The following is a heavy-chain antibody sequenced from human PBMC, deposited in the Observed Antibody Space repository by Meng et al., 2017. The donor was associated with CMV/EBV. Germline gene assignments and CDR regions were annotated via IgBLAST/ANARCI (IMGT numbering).Heavy chain of an antibody. CDR1: GFTVSSNY. D-gene: IGHD3-3*01. V-gene: IGHV3-53*01. CDR2: IYSGGST. CDR3: ARDGQGSYDFWSGYYKQYYGIDV. Sequence: GGSLRLSCAASGFTVSSNYMSWVRQAPGKGLEWVSVIYSGGSTYYADSVKGRFTISRDNSKNTLYLQMNSLRAEDTAVYYCARDGQGSYDFWSGYYKQYYGIDVWGQGTTVTVSS. J-gene: IGHJ6*02.